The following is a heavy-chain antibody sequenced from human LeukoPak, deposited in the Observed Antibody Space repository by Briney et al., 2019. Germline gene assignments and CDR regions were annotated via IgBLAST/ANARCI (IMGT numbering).Heavy chain of an antibody. CDR3: ARIEPDNSGWLY. J-gene: IGHJ4*02. V-gene: IGHV3-7*01. Sequence: GGSLRLSCAGSGFTFSRFWLSWVRQAPGKGLEWVANIKQDGSERYYVDSVKGRFSISRDNAKSSLYLEMKTLRVEETAVYYCARIEPDNSGWLYWGQGTLVTVSS. D-gene: IGHD3-22*01. CDR1: GFTFSRFW. CDR2: IKQDGSER.